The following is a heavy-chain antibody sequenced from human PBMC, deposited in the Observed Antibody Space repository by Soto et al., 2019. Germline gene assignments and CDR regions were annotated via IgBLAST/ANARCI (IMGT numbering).Heavy chain of an antibody. D-gene: IGHD3-10*01. V-gene: IGHV3-30-3*01. CDR3: ARVQTITNYRVDGSWDYLDF. CDR2: ISYDGIHK. CDR1: GFTFSSHS. J-gene: IGHJ4*02. Sequence: PGGSLRLSCAASGFTFSSHSMHLVRQAPGKGLECVSLISYDGIHKYYADSVKGRFTISRDNSKSTLYVQMNSLRAEDTALYFCARVQTITNYRVDGSWDYLDFWGQGTLVTVSS.